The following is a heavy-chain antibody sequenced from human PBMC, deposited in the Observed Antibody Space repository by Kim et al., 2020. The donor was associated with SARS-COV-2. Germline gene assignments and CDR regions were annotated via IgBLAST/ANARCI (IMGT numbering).Heavy chain of an antibody. D-gene: IGHD2-8*02. CDR2: SNL. CDR3: ARDWSRDFDF. Sequence: SNLDYTNSGKSRFTISKDNLKNSLFLQMNSLRAEDTAVYYCARDWSRDFDFWGQGTLVTVSS. J-gene: IGHJ4*02. V-gene: IGHV3-21*01.